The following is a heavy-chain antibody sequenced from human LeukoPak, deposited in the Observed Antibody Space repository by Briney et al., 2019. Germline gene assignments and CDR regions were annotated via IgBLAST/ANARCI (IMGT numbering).Heavy chain of an antibody. D-gene: IGHD3-22*01. V-gene: IGHV6-1*01. CDR2: TYYRSKWYN. J-gene: IGHJ4*02. CDR3: ARERYYDSTGFFHFDQ. CDR1: GDSVSGNSAA. Sequence: SQTLSLTCPISGDSVSGNSAAWDWIRQSPSRGLEWLGRTYYRSKWYNDYAPSVKSRITINQDTSKNQFSLQLNSVTPEDTAVYYCARERYYDSTGFFHFDQWGQGTLVTVSS.